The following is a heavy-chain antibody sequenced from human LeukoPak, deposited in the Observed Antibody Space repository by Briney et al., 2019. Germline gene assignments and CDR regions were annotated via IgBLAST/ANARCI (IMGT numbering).Heavy chain of an antibody. CDR1: GFTVSSNY. V-gene: IGHV3-66*01. J-gene: IGHJ6*03. CDR2: IYSGGST. CDR3: ARGAARAYYMDV. D-gene: IGHD6-6*01. Sequence: PGGSLRLSCAVSGFTVSSNYMSWVRQAPGKGLEWVSIIYSGGSTYYADSVKGRFTISRDNSKNTVHLQMNSLRAEDTAVYYCARGAARAYYMDVWGKGTTVTVSS.